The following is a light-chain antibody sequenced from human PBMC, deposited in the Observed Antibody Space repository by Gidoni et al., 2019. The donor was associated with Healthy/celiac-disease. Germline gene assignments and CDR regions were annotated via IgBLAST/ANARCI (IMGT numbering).Light chain of an antibody. CDR2: EVS. Sequence: QSALTQPASVSGSPGQSITISCTGTSSDVGGYNYVSWYQQHPGKAPKLMIYEVSNRPSGVSNRFSGSKSGNTASRTISGLQAEDEADYYCSSYTSSSTPVFGTGTKVTVL. V-gene: IGLV2-14*01. CDR1: SSDVGGYNY. J-gene: IGLJ1*01. CDR3: SSYTSSSTPV.